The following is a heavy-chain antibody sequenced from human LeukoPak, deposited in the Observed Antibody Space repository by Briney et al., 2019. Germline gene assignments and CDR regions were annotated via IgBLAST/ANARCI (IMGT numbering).Heavy chain of an antibody. CDR1: GFTFDDYA. Sequence: GGSLRLSCAASGFTFDDYAMHWVRQAPGKGLEWVSGISWNSGSIGYADSVKGRFTISRDNAKNSLYLQMNSLRAEDTALYYCAKDVDYGGFTYYFDYWGQGTLVTVSS. D-gene: IGHD4-23*01. CDR2: ISWNSGSI. V-gene: IGHV3-9*01. CDR3: AKDVDYGGFTYYFDY. J-gene: IGHJ4*02.